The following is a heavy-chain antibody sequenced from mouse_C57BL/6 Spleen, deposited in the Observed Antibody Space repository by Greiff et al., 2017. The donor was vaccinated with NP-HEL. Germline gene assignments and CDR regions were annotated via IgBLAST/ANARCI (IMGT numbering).Heavy chain of an antibody. D-gene: IGHD3-2*02. CDR3: ARRGGDSSGPAWFAY. CDR2: IDPSDSYT. Sequence: VQLQQPGAELVKPGASVKLSCKASGYTFTSYWMQWVKQRPGQGLEWIGEIDPSDSYTNYNQKFKGKATLTVDTSSSTAYMQLSSLTSEDSAVYYCARRGGDSSGPAWFAYWGQGTLVTVSA. CDR1: GYTFTSYW. V-gene: IGHV1-50*01. J-gene: IGHJ3*01.